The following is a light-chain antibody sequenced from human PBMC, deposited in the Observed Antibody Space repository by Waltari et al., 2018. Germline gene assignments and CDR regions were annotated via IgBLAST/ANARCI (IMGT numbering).Light chain of an antibody. Sequence: QSALTQPRSVSGSPGQSVTLSCPGPSSDVGGYKYVSWYQQHPGKAPKLMIYDVHKRPSGVPDRFSGSKSGNTASLTISGLQAGDEADYYCCSYAGSYTFVVFGGGTKLTVL. CDR3: CSYAGSYTFVV. J-gene: IGLJ2*01. CDR2: DVH. V-gene: IGLV2-11*01. CDR1: SSDVGGYKY.